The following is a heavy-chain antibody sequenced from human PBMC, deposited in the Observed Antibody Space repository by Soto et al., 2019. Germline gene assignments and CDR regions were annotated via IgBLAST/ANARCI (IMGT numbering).Heavy chain of an antibody. D-gene: IGHD6-19*01. CDR2: ISHDGINK. CDR1: GFSFSSYA. V-gene: IGHV3-30-3*01. J-gene: IGHJ5*02. Sequence: QVRLVESGGGVVQPGRSLRLSCTASGFSFSSYAMYWFRQPPGKGLEWVAVISHDGINKHYADSVKGRVTVSRDNSNHSLELQLNSLRGEDTAMDYCARDMYSSDYFVKWFEPWGQGTLVTVSS. CDR3: ARDMYSSDYFVKWFEP.